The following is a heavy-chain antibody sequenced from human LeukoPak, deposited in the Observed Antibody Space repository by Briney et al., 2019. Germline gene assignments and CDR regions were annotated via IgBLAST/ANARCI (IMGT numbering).Heavy chain of an antibody. V-gene: IGHV4-59*01. CDR3: ARAPIGYCSSTSCYAEYFQH. CDR2: IYYSGST. CDR1: GGSISGYY. J-gene: IGHJ1*01. D-gene: IGHD2-2*03. Sequence: PSETLSLTCTVSGGSISGYYWSWIRQPPGKGLEWIGYIYYSGSTNYNPSLKSRVTISIDTSKNQFSLKLNSVTAADTAVYYCARAPIGYCSSTSCYAEYFQHWGQGTLVTVSS.